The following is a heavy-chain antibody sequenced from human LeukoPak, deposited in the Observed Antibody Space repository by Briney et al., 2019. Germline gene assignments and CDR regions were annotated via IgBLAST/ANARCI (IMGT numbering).Heavy chain of an antibody. CDR3: ARDLIRLELHYFDY. D-gene: IGHD1-7*01. Sequence: ASLKVSCKASGYTFTGYYMHWVRQAPGQGREWMGWINPNSGGTNYAQKFQGRVTMTRDTSISTAYMELSRLRSDDTAVYYCARDLIRLELHYFDYWGQGTLVTVSS. J-gene: IGHJ4*02. CDR2: INPNSGGT. CDR1: GYTFTGYY. V-gene: IGHV1-2*02.